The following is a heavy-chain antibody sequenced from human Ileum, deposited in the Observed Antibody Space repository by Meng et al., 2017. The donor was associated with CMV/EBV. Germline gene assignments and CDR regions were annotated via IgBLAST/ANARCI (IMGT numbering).Heavy chain of an antibody. CDR1: GGPIRTDSDY. V-gene: IGHV4-39*07. D-gene: IGHD1-26*01. J-gene: IGHJ4*02. CDR2: VHYPGTT. CDR3: ARDRTVGPTPDGSLGA. Sequence: LREPAPGLVRLPETLCLPFTAPGGPIRTDSDYGGWVRQPPGTGLEWIATVHYPGTTYYNPSLKSPVIISIDTSKNQFSLRLTSVTAADTAVYYCARDRTVGPTPDGSLGAWGQGTLVTVSS.